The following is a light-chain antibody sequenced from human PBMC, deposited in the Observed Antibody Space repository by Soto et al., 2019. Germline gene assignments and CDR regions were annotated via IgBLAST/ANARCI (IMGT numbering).Light chain of an antibody. CDR1: SSNIGSNY. Sequence: QSVLTTPHSASGTPGQRVTISCSGSSSNIGSNYVYWYQQLPGTAPKLLIYRNNQRPSGVPDRFSGSKSGTSASLAISGLRSEDEADYYCSAWDASLSAYVVFGGGTKLTVL. V-gene: IGLV1-47*01. J-gene: IGLJ2*01. CDR3: SAWDASLSAYVV. CDR2: RNN.